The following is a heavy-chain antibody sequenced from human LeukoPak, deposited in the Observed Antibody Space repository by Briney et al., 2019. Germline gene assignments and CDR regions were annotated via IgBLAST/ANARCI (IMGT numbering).Heavy chain of an antibody. V-gene: IGHV3-21*04. CDR2: IGSSSSHI. D-gene: IGHD1-26*01. Sequence: GGSLRLSCAASGFPFSTYSMNWVRQAPGKGLEWVSSIGSSSSHIYYAGSVKGRFTISRDNAKNSLYPQMNSLRAEDTALYYCAKDSTYIVGGSGYFDYWGQGTLVTVSS. CDR3: AKDSTYIVGGSGYFDY. CDR1: GFPFSTYS. J-gene: IGHJ4*02.